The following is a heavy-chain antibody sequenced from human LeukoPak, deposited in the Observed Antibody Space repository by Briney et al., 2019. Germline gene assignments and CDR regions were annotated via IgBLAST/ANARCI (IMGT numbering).Heavy chain of an antibody. D-gene: IGHD6-19*01. CDR2: ISDYNGNT. V-gene: IGHV1-18*01. J-gene: IGHJ5*02. CDR3: ASGGYSSVHRGETDWFDP. CDR1: GYTFTSYG. Sequence: ASVKVSCKASGYTFTSYGITWVRQAPGQGLEWMGWISDYNGNTNYAQKLQGRVTMTTDTSTSTAYMELRSLRSDDTAVYYCASGGYSSVHRGETDWFDPWGQGTLVTVSS.